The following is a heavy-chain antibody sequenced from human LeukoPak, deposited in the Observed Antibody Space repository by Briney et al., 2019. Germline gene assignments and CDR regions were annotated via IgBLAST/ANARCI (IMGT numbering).Heavy chain of an antibody. CDR2: ISYDGSNK. Sequence: PGRSLRLSCAASGFTFSSYGMHWVRQAPGKGLEWVAVISYDGSNKYYADSVKGRFTISRDNSKNTLYLQMNSLRSEDTAVYYCARDHDSSGYYYTYFQHWGQGTLVTVSS. CDR1: GFTFSSYG. V-gene: IGHV3-30*03. D-gene: IGHD3-22*01. J-gene: IGHJ1*01. CDR3: ARDHDSSGYYYTYFQH.